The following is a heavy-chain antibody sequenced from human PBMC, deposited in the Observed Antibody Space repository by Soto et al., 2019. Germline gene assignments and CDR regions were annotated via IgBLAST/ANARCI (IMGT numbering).Heavy chain of an antibody. CDR3: ARPDDILTGSVDY. V-gene: IGHV1-2*02. J-gene: IGHJ4*02. CDR1: GYTFTGYH. CDR2: INSTSGCT. Sequence: QVQLVQSGAEVKKPGASVKVSCKASGYTFTGYHMHWVRQAHGQGLEWMGWINSTSGCTNYAKKFQGRGTMTRDTSISTASMELSRLRSDDTAVYYCARPDDILTGSVDYWGQGTLVTVSS. D-gene: IGHD3-9*01.